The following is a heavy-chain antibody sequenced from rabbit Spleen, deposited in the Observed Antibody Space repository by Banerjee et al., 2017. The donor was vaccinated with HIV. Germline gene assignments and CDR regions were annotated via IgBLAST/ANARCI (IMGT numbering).Heavy chain of an antibody. Sequence: EQLVESGGGLVQPGGSLKLSCKASGFDFSGYGVSWVRQAPGKGLEWIACIYAGSTGNTYYASWAKGRFTISKTSSTTVTLQMTSLTAADTATYFCARDGAGGSYFALWGPGTLVTVS. V-gene: IGHV1S45*01. CDR3: ARDGAGGSYFAL. CDR2: IYAGSTGNT. CDR1: GFDFSGYG. D-gene: IGHD8-1*01. J-gene: IGHJ4*01.